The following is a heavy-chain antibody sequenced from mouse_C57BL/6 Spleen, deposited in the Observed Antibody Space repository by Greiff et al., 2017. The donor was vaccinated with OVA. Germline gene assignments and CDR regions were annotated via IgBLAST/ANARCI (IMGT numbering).Heavy chain of an antibody. J-gene: IGHJ2*01. Sequence: QVQLQQPGAELVKPGASVKLSCKASGYTFTSYWMQWVKQRPGQGLEWIGEIDPSDSYTNYNQKFKGKATLTVDTSSSTAYMQLSSLTSEDAAVYYCARRNYYFDYWGQGTTLTGSS. CDR3: ARRNYYFDY. CDR1: GYTFTSYW. D-gene: IGHD2-1*01. CDR2: IDPSDSYT. V-gene: IGHV1-50*01.